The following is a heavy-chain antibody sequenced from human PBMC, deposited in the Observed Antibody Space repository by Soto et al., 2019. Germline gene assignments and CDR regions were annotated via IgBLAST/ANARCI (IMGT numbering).Heavy chain of an antibody. V-gene: IGHV3-15*07. CDR2: IKSKTDGGTT. CDR1: GFTFSNAW. CDR3: TTAHLHDSSGYYYYYYGMDV. J-gene: IGHJ6*02. Sequence: GGSLRLSCAASGFTFSNAWMNWVRQAPGKGLEWVGRIKSKTDGGTTDYAAPVKGRFTISRDDSKNTLYLQMNSLKTEDTAVYYCTTAHLHDSSGYYYYYYGMDVWGQGTTVTVSS. D-gene: IGHD3-22*01.